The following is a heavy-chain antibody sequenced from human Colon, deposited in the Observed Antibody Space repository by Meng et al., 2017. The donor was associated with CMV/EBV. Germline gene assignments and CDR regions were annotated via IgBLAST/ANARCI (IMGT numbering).Heavy chain of an antibody. CDR2: ILPSGNT. D-gene: IGHD2-2*01. CDR3: PGRKVRSTGGQME. V-gene: IGHV4-4*02. CDR1: GLSISCCSW. J-gene: IGHJ4*02. Sequence: VSGLSISCCSWRTWLRQSPWEGVGCIGEILPSGNTACTPSLKSRVTISLDKSKDQFSVMLSFVTAADTAVYYCPGRKVRSTGGQMEWGQGTLVTVSS.